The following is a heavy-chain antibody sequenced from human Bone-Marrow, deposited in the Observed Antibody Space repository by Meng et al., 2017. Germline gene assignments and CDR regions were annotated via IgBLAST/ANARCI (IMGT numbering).Heavy chain of an antibody. CDR1: GFTFDDYA. CDR3: ARELDFYYGGKGFQY. CDR2: ISWNSGSI. D-gene: IGHD4-23*01. V-gene: IGHV3-9*01. J-gene: IGHJ1*01. Sequence: SLKISCAASGFTFDDYAMHWVRQAPGKGLEWVSGISWNSGSIGYADSVKGRFTISRDNAKNSLYLQMNSLRAEDTAVYYCARELDFYYGGKGFQYWGQGTLVTVSS.